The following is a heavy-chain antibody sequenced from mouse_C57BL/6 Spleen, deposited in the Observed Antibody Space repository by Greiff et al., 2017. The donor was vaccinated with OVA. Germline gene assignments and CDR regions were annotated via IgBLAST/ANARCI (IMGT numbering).Heavy chain of an antibody. J-gene: IGHJ4*01. V-gene: IGHV1-53*01. D-gene: IGHD1-1*01. CDR3: AKFDYGSSDGYAMDY. CDR1: GYTFTSYW. CDR2: INPSNGGT. Sequence: QVQLQQPGTELVKPGASVKLSCKASGYTFTSYWMHWVKQRPGQGLEWIGNINPSNGGTNYNEKFKSKATLTVDKYSSTAFMQLSSLTSEDSAVYYGAKFDYGSSDGYAMDYWGQGTSVTVSS.